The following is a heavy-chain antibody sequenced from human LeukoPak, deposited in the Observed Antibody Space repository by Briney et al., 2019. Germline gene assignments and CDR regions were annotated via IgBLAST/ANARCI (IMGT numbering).Heavy chain of an antibody. V-gene: IGHV3-23*01. CDR2: INGGGGST. CDR3: AKHDRLVRGDYFYFYMDV. CDR1: GFTFSSYW. J-gene: IGHJ6*03. D-gene: IGHD6-6*01. Sequence: GGSLRLSCAASGFTFSSYWMHWVRQAPGKGLEWVSTINGGGGSTYYADSVKGRFTISRDNSKNTLYLQMNSLRAEDAAVYYCAKHDRLVRGDYFYFYMDVWGKGTTVTVSS.